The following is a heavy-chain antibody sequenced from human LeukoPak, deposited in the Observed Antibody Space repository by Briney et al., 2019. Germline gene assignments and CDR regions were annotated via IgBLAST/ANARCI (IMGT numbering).Heavy chain of an antibody. CDR2: ISGSGGST. D-gene: IGHD3-22*01. Sequence: SGGSLRLSCAASGFTFSSYAMSWIRQAPGKGLEWVSAISGSGGSTYYADSVKGRFTISRDNSKNTLYLQMNNLRAEDTAVYYCAKTVYYDSSGPFDYWGQGTLVTVSS. V-gene: IGHV3-23*01. CDR1: GFTFSSYA. CDR3: AKTVYYDSSGPFDY. J-gene: IGHJ4*02.